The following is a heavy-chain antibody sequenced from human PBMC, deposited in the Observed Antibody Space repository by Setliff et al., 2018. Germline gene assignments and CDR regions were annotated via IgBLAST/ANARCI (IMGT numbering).Heavy chain of an antibody. CDR2: ISYDTTKT. D-gene: IGHD2-21*01. Sequence: PGGSLRLSCAASGFTFNKYWMTWVRQAPGKGLEWVALISYDTTKTYYADSLEGRFTISRDNSRNTLYLQMNSLRGEDTAVYYCARDRIGPYLSYMDGWGKGTTVTVSS. J-gene: IGHJ6*03. CDR1: GFTFNKYW. V-gene: IGHV3-30-3*01. CDR3: ARDRIGPYLSYMDG.